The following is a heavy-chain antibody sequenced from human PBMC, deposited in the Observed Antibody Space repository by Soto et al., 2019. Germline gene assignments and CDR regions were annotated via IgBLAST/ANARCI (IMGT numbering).Heavy chain of an antibody. CDR1: GFTFSSYS. Sequence: GGSLRLSCAASGFTFSSYSMNWVRQAPGKGLEWVSSISSSSSYIYYADSVKGRFTISRDNAKNSLYLQMNSLRAEDTAVYYCAREGNSGYEPNCYYYGMDVWGQGTTVTVSS. D-gene: IGHD5-12*01. CDR3: AREGNSGYEPNCYYYGMDV. V-gene: IGHV3-21*01. J-gene: IGHJ6*02. CDR2: ISSSSSYI.